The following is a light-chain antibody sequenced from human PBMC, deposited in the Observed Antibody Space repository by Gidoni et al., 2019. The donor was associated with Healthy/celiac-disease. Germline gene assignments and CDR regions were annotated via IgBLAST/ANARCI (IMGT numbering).Light chain of an antibody. CDR1: QDISNY. Sequence: DIQMTQSPSSLSASVGDRVTITCQASQDISNYLNWYQQKPGKAPKLLIYDASNLETGVPSRFSGSVSGTDFTFTISSLQPEDIATYYCQQYDNPPYTFGQGTKLEIK. V-gene: IGKV1-33*01. CDR2: DAS. J-gene: IGKJ2*01. CDR3: QQYDNPPYT.